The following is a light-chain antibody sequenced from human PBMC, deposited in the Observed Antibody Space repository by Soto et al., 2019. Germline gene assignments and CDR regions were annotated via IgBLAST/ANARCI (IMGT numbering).Light chain of an antibody. CDR3: VMYMGSDTWV. J-gene: IGLJ3*02. Sequence: QTVVTQEPSFSVSPGGTVTLTCGLSSGSVSTTYNPSWYQQTPGQAPRTLIYNTNTRSSGVPDRFSGSILGNKAALTITGDQAEDESDYYCVMYMGSDTWVFGGGTKLTVL. CDR2: NTN. V-gene: IGLV8-61*01. CDR1: SGSVSTTYN.